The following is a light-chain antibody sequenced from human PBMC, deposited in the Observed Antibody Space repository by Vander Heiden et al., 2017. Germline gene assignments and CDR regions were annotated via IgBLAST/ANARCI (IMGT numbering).Light chain of an antibody. V-gene: IGKV1-39*01. CDR2: AAT. J-gene: IGKJ2*01. CDR3: QQSYSNVYT. Sequence: DIQMTQSPSSPSAPVGDRVTITCRASQSNSSSLKWYQQRPGKAPKLLIYAATNLKSGVPSRISSSGAGTDFTLTISSLLVEDFATYYCQQSYSNVYTFGQGTRLEIK. CDR1: QSNSSS.